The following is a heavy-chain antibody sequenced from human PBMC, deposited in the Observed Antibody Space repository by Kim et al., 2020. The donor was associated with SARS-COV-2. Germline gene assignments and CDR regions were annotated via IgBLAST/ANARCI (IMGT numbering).Heavy chain of an antibody. Sequence: GGSLRLSCAASGYDFRRHGMYWVRQGPGKGLEWVAIIWYDGSKKYYEDSVKGRFTVSRDNSKNTLSLEMNSLRAEDTAVYYCARLRGSRFGRIDIWGQGTQVTVSA. CDR2: IWYDGSKK. CDR3: ARLRGSRFGRIDI. CDR1: GYDFRRHG. V-gene: IGHV3-33*07. D-gene: IGHD1-26*01. J-gene: IGHJ4*02.